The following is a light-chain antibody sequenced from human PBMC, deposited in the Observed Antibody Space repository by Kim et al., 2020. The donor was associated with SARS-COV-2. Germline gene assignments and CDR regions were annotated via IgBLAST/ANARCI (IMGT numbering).Light chain of an antibody. V-gene: IGKV3-15*01. CDR2: AAA. CDR3: QQYQKWPPLT. Sequence: EIVMTQSPATLSVSPGESVSFSCRASENIKKNLAWYQQRPGQAPRLLIYAAATRATGLADRFSGSGSGTEFILTISSLQSEDFAVYYCQQYQKWPPLTFGGGTKVDIK. CDR1: ENIKKN. J-gene: IGKJ4*01.